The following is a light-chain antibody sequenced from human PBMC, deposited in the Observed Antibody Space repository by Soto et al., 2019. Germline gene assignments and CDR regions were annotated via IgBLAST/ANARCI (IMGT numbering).Light chain of an antibody. Sequence: EIVMTQSPATLSVSPGEGATLSCRASQSISNHLAWFQQEPGQAPRLLITGASTRVTGIPARFSGSGSGTEFTLTISSLQSEDFAVYYCQQYHGWPWTFGQGTKVEIK. CDR2: GAS. J-gene: IGKJ1*01. CDR1: QSISNH. V-gene: IGKV3-15*01. CDR3: QQYHGWPWT.